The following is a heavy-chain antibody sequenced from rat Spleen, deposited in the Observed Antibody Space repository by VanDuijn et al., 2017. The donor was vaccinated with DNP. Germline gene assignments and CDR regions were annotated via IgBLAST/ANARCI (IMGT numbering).Heavy chain of an antibody. CDR2: ITSSGGST. D-gene: IGHD1-12*02. V-gene: IGHV5-31*01. J-gene: IGHJ2*01. CDR3: ATRAPGNYYYGGYFEY. CDR1: GFTFNTYW. Sequence: EVQLVETGGGLVQPGRSLKLSCVASGFTFNTYWMTWIRQVPGKGLEWVASITSSGGSTYYPDSVTGRFTISRDNANHTLYLQIDSLRSEDTATYYCATRAPGNYYYGGYFEYCGQGVMVTVSS.